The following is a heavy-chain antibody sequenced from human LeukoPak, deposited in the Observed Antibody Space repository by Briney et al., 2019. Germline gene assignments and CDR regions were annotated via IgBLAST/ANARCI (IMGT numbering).Heavy chain of an antibody. D-gene: IGHD3-10*01. CDR1: GFTFSSYA. CDR3: AKVAKYYYGPETYYFFEQ. CDR2: INQDGTEK. V-gene: IGHV3-7*01. J-gene: IGHJ4*02. Sequence: GGSLRLSCVASGFTFSSYAMSWVRQAPGKGLEWVANINQDGTEKYYVDSVKGRFTISRDYAKNSLYLQMNSLRVEDTAVYSCAKVAKYYYGPETYYFFEQWGQGTPVTASS.